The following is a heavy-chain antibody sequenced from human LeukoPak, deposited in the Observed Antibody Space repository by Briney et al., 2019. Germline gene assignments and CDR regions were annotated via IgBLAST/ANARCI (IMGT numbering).Heavy chain of an antibody. V-gene: IGHV1-24*01. J-gene: IGHJ4*02. D-gene: IGHD6-19*01. CDR3: ATDLVAVAGVRGFCLGY. CDR1: GYTLTELS. Sequence: ASVKVSCKVSGYTLTELSMHWVRQAPGKGLEWMGGFDPEDGETIYAQKFQGRVTMTEDTSTDTAYMELSSLRSEDTAVYYCATDLVAVAGVRGFCLGYWGQGTLVTVSS. CDR2: FDPEDGET.